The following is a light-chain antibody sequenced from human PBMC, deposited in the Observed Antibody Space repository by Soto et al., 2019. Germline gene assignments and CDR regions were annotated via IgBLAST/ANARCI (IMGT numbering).Light chain of an antibody. V-gene: IGLV2-11*01. CDR3: CSYAGSYTFA. J-gene: IGLJ1*01. CDR2: DVS. Sequence: QSVLTQPRSVSGSPGQSVTISCTGTSSDVGGYNYVSWYQQHPGKAPKLMIYDVSKRPSGVPDRFSGSKSGNTASLTISGLHAEDEADYYCCSYAGSYTFAFGTGTKVTVL. CDR1: SSDVGGYNY.